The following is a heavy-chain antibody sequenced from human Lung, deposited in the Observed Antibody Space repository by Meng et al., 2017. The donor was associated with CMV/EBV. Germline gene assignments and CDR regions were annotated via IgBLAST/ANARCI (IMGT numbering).Heavy chain of an antibody. CDR2: IYTGGIT. D-gene: IGHD2-8*02. CDR1: GFTFSSYA. J-gene: IGHJ6*02. Sequence: GESXKISCAASGFTFSSYAMSWVRQAPGRGLEWVSVIYTGGITYYADSVKGRFTISRDNSKNTVHLQMNNLRPGDTAVYYCARDLRPSGGGMDVWGQGPTVTVSS. V-gene: IGHV3-53*01. CDR3: ARDLRPSGGGMDV.